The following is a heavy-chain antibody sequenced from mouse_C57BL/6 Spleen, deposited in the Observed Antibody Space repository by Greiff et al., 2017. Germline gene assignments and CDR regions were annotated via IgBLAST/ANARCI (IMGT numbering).Heavy chain of an antibody. CDR3: ARGGQLGYYFDY. CDR1: GFTFTSYW. CDR2: IDTSDSET. D-gene: IGHD3-2*01. Sequence: VQLQQPGAELVRPGSSVKLSCKASGFTFTSYWMHWVKQRPIQGLEWIGNIDTSDSETYYKQTLKGKATLTGDNSTSTRYMQLSSLTSEDSAVYYWARGGQLGYYFDYWGQGTTLTVSS. V-gene: IGHV1-52*01. J-gene: IGHJ2*01.